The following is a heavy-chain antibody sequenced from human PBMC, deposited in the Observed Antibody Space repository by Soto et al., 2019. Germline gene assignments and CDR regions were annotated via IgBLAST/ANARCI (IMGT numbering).Heavy chain of an antibody. D-gene: IGHD1-26*01. CDR3: ARSRCTGTYSGRFLDY. J-gene: IGHJ4*02. Sequence: ESLKIPCNCFGYSFTSYWILRVRQMPGHGVEWRGISYPGDSDTRYSPSLPGQVTIPADKSIKTAYLQWSDLKASYRARHFCARSRCTGTYSGRFLDYWGQGSLVTVSS. CDR1: GYSFTSYW. V-gene: IGHV5-51*01. CDR2: SYPGDSDT.